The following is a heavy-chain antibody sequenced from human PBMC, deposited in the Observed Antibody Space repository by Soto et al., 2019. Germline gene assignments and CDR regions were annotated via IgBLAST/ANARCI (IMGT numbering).Heavy chain of an antibody. J-gene: IGHJ4*02. CDR1: GGSISTSSYY. Sequence: QLQLQESGPGLVKPSETLSLTCTVSGGSISTSSYYWGWIRQPPGKGLEWIGSIYYSGSTYCHPSRKGRDTISVDTSKNQFSLKLSSVTAADTAVYYGARDYDSSGDYWGQGTLVTVSS. CDR3: ARDYDSSGDY. V-gene: IGHV4-39*01. CDR2: IYYSGST. D-gene: IGHD3-22*01.